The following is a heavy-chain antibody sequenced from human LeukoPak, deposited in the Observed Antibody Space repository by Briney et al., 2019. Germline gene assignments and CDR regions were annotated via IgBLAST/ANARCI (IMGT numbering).Heavy chain of an antibody. CDR2: IIPIFGTA. D-gene: IGHD4-23*01. CDR1: GGTFSSYA. J-gene: IGHJ4*02. CDR3: ARDGGGNSLGFDY. V-gene: IGHV1-69*13. Sequence: ASVKVSCKASGGTFSSYAISWVRQAPGQGLERMGGIIPIFGTANYAQKFQGRVTITADESTSTAYMELSSLRSEDTAVYYCARDGGGNSLGFDYWGQGTLVTVSS.